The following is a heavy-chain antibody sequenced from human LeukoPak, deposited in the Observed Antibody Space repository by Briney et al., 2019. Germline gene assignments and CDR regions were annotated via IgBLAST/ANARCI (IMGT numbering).Heavy chain of an antibody. CDR3: ARGFSSSYYMDV. Sequence: GGSLRLSCVASAFTFSSYSMNWVRQAPGKGLEWVSSISSSGSYIYYADSVKGRFTISRDNAKNSLYLQMNSLRAEDTAVYYCARGFSSSYYMDVWGKGTTVTISS. D-gene: IGHD6-13*01. CDR1: AFTFSSYS. J-gene: IGHJ6*03. CDR2: ISSSGSYI. V-gene: IGHV3-21*01.